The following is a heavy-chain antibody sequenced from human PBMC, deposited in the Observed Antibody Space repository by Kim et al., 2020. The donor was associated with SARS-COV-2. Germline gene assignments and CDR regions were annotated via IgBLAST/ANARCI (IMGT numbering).Heavy chain of an antibody. Sequence: YADTVKGRFTISRDNSKTTLFLKMNSLRAEDTAVYYCAKDLHSSGWYLDYWGQGTLVTVSS. V-gene: IGHV3-23*01. D-gene: IGHD6-19*01. J-gene: IGHJ4*02. CDR3: AKDLHSSGWYLDY.